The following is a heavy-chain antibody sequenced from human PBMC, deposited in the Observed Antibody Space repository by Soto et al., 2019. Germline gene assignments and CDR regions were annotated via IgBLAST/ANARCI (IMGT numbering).Heavy chain of an antibody. CDR2: ISWNSGSI. CDR3: AKDIGEGVVAGNFDY. J-gene: IGHJ4*02. Sequence: GGSLRLSCAASGFTFDDYAMHWVRQAPGKGLEWVSGISWNSGSIGYADSVKGRFTISRDNAKNSLYLQMNSLRAEDTALYYCAKDIGEGVVAGNFDYWGQGTLVTVSS. D-gene: IGHD2-15*01. CDR1: GFTFDDYA. V-gene: IGHV3-9*01.